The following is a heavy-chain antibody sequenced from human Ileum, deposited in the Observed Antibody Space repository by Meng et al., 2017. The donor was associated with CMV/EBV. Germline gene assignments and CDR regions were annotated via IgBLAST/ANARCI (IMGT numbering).Heavy chain of an antibody. CDR3: ARGLSKIRSNWFDP. J-gene: IGHJ5*02. CDR2: INPTGDTI. Sequence: SGFIFRDYYMSWLRQAPGKGLKWLSCINPTGDTIFCTDSVKDRFTISKDNARNSLYLHMNSLTPEDTAVYYCARGLSKIRSNWFDPWGQGTLVTVSS. CDR1: GFIFRDYY. V-gene: IGHV3-11*01.